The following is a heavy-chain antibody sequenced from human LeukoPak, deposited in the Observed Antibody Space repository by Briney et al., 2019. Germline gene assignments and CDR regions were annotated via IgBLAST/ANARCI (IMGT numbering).Heavy chain of an antibody. D-gene: IGHD1-14*01. CDR2: IYYSGST. Sequence: SETLSLTCTVSGGSISSSSYYWGWIRQPPGKGLEWIGSIYYSGSTYYNPSLKSRVTISVDTSKNQFSLKLSSVTAADTAVYYCARDSYGIEYFQHWGQGTLVTVSS. CDR1: GGSISSSSYY. J-gene: IGHJ1*01. CDR3: ARDSYGIEYFQH. V-gene: IGHV4-39*07.